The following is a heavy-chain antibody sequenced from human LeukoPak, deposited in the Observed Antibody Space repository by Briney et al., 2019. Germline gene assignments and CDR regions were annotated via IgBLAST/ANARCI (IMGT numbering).Heavy chain of an antibody. V-gene: IGHV1-46*01. J-gene: IGHJ6*02. CDR1: GYTFTSYY. CDR3: AGVPGYSLLWFGELSHHYYGMDV. Sequence: ASVKVSCKASGYTFTSYYMHWVRQAPGQGLDWMGIVNPSDGTRIYAQSFQGRVTMTRDLSTSTVYMQLNSLRSEDTAVYYCAGVPGYSLLWFGELSHHYYGMDVWGQGTTVTVSS. D-gene: IGHD3-10*01. CDR2: VNPSDGTR.